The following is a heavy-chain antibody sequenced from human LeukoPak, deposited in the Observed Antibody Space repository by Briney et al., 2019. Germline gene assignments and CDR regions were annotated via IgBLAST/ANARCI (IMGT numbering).Heavy chain of an antibody. CDR1: GFTFSGYG. CDR3: ARKGDSGSYYNTDY. Sequence: GGSLRLSCAASGFTFSGYGMHWVRQAPGKGLEWVAVIWYDGSNKYYADSVKGRFTISRDNAKNSLYLQMNSLRAEDTAVYYCARKGDSGSYYNTDYWGQGTLVTVSS. D-gene: IGHD3-10*01. CDR2: IWYDGSNK. J-gene: IGHJ4*02. V-gene: IGHV3-33*01.